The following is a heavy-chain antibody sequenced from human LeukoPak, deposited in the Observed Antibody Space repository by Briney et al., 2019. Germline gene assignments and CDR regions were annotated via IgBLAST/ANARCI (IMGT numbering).Heavy chain of an antibody. J-gene: IGHJ6*04. D-gene: IGHD3-10*01. CDR2: TNPNSGGT. CDR3: ARARGSGAYYYYGMDV. CDR1: GYTFTGYY. V-gene: IGHV1-2*04. Sequence: ASVKVSCKASGYTFTGYYMHWVRQAPGQGLEWMGWTNPNSGGTNYAQKFQGWVTMTRDTSISTAYMELSRLRSDDTAVYYCARARGSGAYYYYGMDVWDKGTTVTVSS.